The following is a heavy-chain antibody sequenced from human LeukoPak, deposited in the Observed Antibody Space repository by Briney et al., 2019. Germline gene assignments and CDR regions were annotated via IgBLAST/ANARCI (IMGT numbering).Heavy chain of an antibody. J-gene: IGHJ4*02. D-gene: IGHD2-2*01. CDR3: ARYSLRSSTSRYLGY. Sequence: GGSLRLSCAASGFTVSSNYMSWVRQAPGKGLEWVPVIYSGGSTYYADSVKGRFTISRDNSKNTLYLQMNSLRAEDTAVYYCARYSLRSSTSRYLGYWGQGTLVTVSS. CDR1: GFTVSSNY. CDR2: IYSGGST. V-gene: IGHV3-53*01.